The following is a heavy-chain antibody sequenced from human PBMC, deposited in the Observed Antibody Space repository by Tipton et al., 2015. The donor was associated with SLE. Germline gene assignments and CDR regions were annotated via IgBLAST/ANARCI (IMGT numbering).Heavy chain of an antibody. CDR1: GFTFSSYS. CDR3: ARGGYSSSWYVY. Sequence: SLRLSCAASGFTFSSYSMNWVRQAPGKGLEWVSSISSSSSYIYYADPVKGRFTISRDNAKNSLYLQMNSLRAEDTAVYYCARGGYSSSWYVYWGQGTLVTVSS. V-gene: IGHV3-21*03. J-gene: IGHJ4*02. D-gene: IGHD6-13*01. CDR2: ISSSSSYI.